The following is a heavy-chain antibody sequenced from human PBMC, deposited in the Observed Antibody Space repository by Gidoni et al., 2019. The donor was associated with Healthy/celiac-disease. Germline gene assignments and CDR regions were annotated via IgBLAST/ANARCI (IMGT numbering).Heavy chain of an antibody. CDR1: GFHFSNYA. CDR2: ISYDGSNK. V-gene: IGHV3-30*04. D-gene: IGHD1-26*01. CDR3: ARAEWELPDY. J-gene: IGHJ4*02. Sequence: QVQMVEAGGGVVQRGRSLRLSCAASGFHFSNYAMNWVRQAPGKGLGWVALISYDGSNKFYADSVKGRFTISRDYSKNTLYLQMNSLKTEDTAVYYCARAEWELPDYWGQGTLVTVSS.